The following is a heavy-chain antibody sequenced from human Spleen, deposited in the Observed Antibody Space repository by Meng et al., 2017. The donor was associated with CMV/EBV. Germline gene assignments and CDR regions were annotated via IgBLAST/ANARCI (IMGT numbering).Heavy chain of an antibody. V-gene: IGHV3-7*01. Sequence: GGSLRLSCAASGFTFSGYWMTWVRQAPGKGLEWVANIKEDATTTHYVDSVKGRLTISRDNAKSSLFQQMNSLRAEDTAVYYCARWVLYRGYYSIDYWGQGTLVTVSS. CDR2: IKEDATTT. CDR1: GFTFSGYW. D-gene: IGHD3-16*02. CDR3: ARWVLYRGYYSIDY. J-gene: IGHJ4*02.